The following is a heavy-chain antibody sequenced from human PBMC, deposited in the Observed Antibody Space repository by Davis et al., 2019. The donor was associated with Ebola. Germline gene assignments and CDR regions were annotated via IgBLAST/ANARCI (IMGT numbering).Heavy chain of an antibody. CDR1: GLTVSSNY. V-gene: IGHV3-66*01. D-gene: IGHD2-2*03. Sequence: GESLKISCAASGLTVSSNYMSWVRQAPGKGLEWVSVIYSGGSTYYADSVKGRFTISRDNSKNTLYLQMSSLRAEDTAVYYCARDGYCSSMSCSGAFDIWGQGTMVTVSS. CDR3: ARDGYCSSMSCSGAFDI. J-gene: IGHJ3*02. CDR2: IYSGGST.